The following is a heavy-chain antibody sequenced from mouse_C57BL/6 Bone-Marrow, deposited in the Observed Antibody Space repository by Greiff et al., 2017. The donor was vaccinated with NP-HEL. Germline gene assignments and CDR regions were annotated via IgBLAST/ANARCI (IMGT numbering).Heavy chain of an antibody. V-gene: IGHV14-4*01. CDR1: GFNIKDDY. J-gene: IGHJ4*01. D-gene: IGHD1-1*01. CDR2: IAPENGDT. Sequence: VQLKESGAELVRPGASVKLSCTVSGFNIKDDYMHWVKQRPEQGLEWIGWIAPENGDTEYASKFPGPATITADPSSNTAYLQLSSLTSEDTAVYYCTTGGSSPYAMDYWGQGTSVTVSS. CDR3: TTGGSSPYAMDY.